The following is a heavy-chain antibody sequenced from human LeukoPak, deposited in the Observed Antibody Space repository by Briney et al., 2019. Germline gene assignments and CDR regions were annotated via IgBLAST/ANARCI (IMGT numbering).Heavy chain of an antibody. V-gene: IGHV3-23*01. CDR2: ISGRGGST. CDR3: AKDGLDVDPFNWFDP. Sequence: GGSLRLSCAVSGFTFTSYAMSWVRQAPGKGLEWVSSISGRGGSTYYTDSVKGRFTISRDNSKNTLYLQMNSLRAEDTAVYYCAKDGLDVDPFNWFDPWGQGILVTVSS. J-gene: IGHJ5*02. D-gene: IGHD5-24*01. CDR1: GFTFTSYA.